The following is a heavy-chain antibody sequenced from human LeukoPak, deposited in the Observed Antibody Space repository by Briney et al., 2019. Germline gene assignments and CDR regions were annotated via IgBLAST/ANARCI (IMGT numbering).Heavy chain of an antibody. V-gene: IGHV4-39*01. CDR1: GGSISSSSYY. CDR3: ARAVNLGLDDGFDI. D-gene: IGHD3/OR15-3a*01. Sequence: PSETLSLTCTVSGGSISSSSYYWGWIRQPPGKGLEWIGSVYYSGSTYYNPSLKSRVTIFVDTSKNQFSLKLSSVTAADTAVYYCARAVNLGLDDGFDIWGQGTMVTVSS. CDR2: VYYSGST. J-gene: IGHJ3*02.